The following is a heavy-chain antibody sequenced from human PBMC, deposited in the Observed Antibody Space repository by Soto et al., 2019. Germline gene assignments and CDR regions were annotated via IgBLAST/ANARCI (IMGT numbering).Heavy chain of an antibody. CDR3: AKEATFIAAAGTVWFDY. CDR1: GFTFSSYA. CDR2: ISGSGGST. Sequence: PGGSLRLSCAASGFTFSSYAMSWVRQAPGKGLEWVSAISGSGGSTYYADSVKGRFTISRDNSKNTLYLQMNSLRAEDTAVYYCAKEATFIAAAGTVWFDYWGQGTLVTVSS. V-gene: IGHV3-23*01. J-gene: IGHJ4*02. D-gene: IGHD6-13*01.